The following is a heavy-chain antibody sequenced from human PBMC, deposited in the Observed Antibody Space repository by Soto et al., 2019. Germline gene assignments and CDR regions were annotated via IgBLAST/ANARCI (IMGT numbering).Heavy chain of an antibody. J-gene: IGHJ4*02. CDR3: AGRSRSSDY. CDR2: ISYDEIDK. D-gene: IGHD3-10*01. V-gene: IGHV3-30*04. CDR1: GFTFSNYT. Sequence: QVQLVESGGGVVQPGRSLRLSCAASGFTFSNYTMHWVRQVPGKGLEWVALISYDEIDKYFADAVKGRFTISRDNSKNTLYLQMDSLRAEDTAVYYCAGRSRSSDYWGRGTLVTVSS.